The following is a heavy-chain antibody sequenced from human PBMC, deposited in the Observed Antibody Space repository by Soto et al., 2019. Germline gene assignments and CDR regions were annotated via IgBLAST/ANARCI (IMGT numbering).Heavy chain of an antibody. D-gene: IGHD4-4*01. CDR1: GYTFTSYG. V-gene: IGHV1-46*03. CDR2: ITPQGGST. J-gene: IGHJ6*03. CDR3: PRASPPDYSNYPYYYYYYMDV. Sequence: ASVKASCKASGYTFTSYGISWVRQAPGQGLXXXGIITPQGGSTSYAQKVQGRVTMTRDTSTSTVYMELSSLSSEDTAVYYCPRASPPDYSNYPYYYYYYMDVWGKGTTGTVPS.